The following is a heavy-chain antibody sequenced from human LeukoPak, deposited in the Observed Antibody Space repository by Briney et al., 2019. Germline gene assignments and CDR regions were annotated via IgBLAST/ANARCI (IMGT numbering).Heavy chain of an antibody. Sequence: GASVKISCKASGYTFSTYALNWVRQAPGQGLEWMGWINTNTGHPTYAQGFTGRFVFSLDTSVSMAYLQISSLKAEVTAVYYCARIRSSDLILFDFWGQGALVTVSS. CDR1: GYTFSTYA. CDR3: ARIRSSDLILFDF. J-gene: IGHJ4*02. CDR2: INTNTGHP. V-gene: IGHV7-4-1*04.